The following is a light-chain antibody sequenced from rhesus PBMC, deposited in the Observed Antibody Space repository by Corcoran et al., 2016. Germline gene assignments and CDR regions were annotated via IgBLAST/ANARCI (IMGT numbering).Light chain of an antibody. Sequence: SYDLTQPSSASVSPGQTARITCGRDKIGSDIVNWYQQKPPQAPVLVIFDDKERPSGIPGRFSGSKSGNTATLTISGVEAGDEADYFCQVWDSADDYDVFGSGTKLTVL. CDR3: QVWDSADDYDV. CDR1: KIGSDI. V-gene: IGLV3-44*01. J-gene: IGLJ6*01. CDR2: DDK.